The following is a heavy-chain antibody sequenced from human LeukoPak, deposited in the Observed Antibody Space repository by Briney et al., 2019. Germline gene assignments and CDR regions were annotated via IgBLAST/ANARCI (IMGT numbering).Heavy chain of an antibody. J-gene: IGHJ4*02. D-gene: IGHD1-26*01. CDR1: GYSFTSSW. Sequence: MLGESLKISCKGSGYSFTSSWISWVRQMPGKGLEWMGIIYPGDSDTRYSPSFQGQVTISADKSISTAYLQWSSLKASDTAMYYCAIYSDTYYFDHWGQGTLVTVSS. V-gene: IGHV5-51*01. CDR2: IYPGDSDT. CDR3: AIYSDTYYFDH.